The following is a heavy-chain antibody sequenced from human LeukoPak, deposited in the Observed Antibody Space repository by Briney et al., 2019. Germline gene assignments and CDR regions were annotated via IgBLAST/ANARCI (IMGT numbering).Heavy chain of an antibody. V-gene: IGHV4-4*07. CDR3: ARAKDNYRGNDAFDI. CDR1: GGSISSYY. CDR2: IYASGST. J-gene: IGHJ3*02. Sequence: PSETLSLTCTVSGGSISSYYWSWIRQSAGKGLEWIGRIYASGSTNYNPSLKSRVIMSVDTSKNQFSLKLSSVSAADTAVYYCARAKDNYRGNDAFDIWGQGTMVTVSS. D-gene: IGHD3-16*02.